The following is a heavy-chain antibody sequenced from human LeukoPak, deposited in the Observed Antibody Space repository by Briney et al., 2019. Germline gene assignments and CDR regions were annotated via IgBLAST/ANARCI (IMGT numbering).Heavy chain of an antibody. Sequence: PGGSLRLSCAASGFTFSSYTMHWVRQAPGKGLEWVAVISYDGSNKYYADSVKGRFTISRDNSKNTLYLQMNSLRAEDTAVYYCARDQAGNDFWSGYGMDVWGQGTTVTVSS. CDR3: ARDQAGNDFWSGYGMDV. CDR1: GFTFSSYT. V-gene: IGHV3-30-3*01. CDR2: ISYDGSNK. J-gene: IGHJ6*02. D-gene: IGHD3-3*01.